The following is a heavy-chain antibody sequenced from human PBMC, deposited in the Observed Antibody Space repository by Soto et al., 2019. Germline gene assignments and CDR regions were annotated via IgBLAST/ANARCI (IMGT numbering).Heavy chain of an antibody. CDR3: ARMLGGWTLGAFDI. Sequence: PTLVKPTQTLTLTCTFSGFSLSTSGICVSWIRQPPGKALEWLALIDWDDDKYYSTSLKTRLTISKDTSKNQVVLTMTNMDPVDTATYYCARMLGGWTLGAFDIWGQGTMVTVSS. CDR2: IDWDDDK. J-gene: IGHJ3*02. CDR1: GFSLSTSGIC. V-gene: IGHV2-70*01. D-gene: IGHD6-19*01.